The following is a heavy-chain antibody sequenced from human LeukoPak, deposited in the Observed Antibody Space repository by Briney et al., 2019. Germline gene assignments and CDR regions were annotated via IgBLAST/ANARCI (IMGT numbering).Heavy chain of an antibody. Sequence: PSGTLSLTCAVSNGSISSSNWWSWVRPAPGTGLEWIGEIYHNGNNKYNPSLKSRVIISVDASKNQFSLTLTSVTAADTAIYYCARDERRGWFEYWGQGTLVTVSS. CDR1: NGSISSSNW. CDR2: IYHNGNN. V-gene: IGHV4-4*02. CDR3: ARDERRGWFEY. J-gene: IGHJ5*01.